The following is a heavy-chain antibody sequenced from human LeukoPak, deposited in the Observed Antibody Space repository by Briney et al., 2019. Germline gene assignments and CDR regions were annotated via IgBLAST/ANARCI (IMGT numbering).Heavy chain of an antibody. CDR2: IIPIFGTA. D-gene: IGHD6-19*01. V-gene: IGHV1-69*13. CDR3: ASNDPPVAGSDAFDI. CDR1: GGTFSSYA. Sequence: ASVKVSCKASGGTFSSYAISWVRQAPGQGLEWMGGIIPIFGTANYAQKFQGRVTITADESTSTAYMELSSLRSEDTAVYYCASNDPPVAGSDAFDIWGQGTMVTVSS. J-gene: IGHJ3*02.